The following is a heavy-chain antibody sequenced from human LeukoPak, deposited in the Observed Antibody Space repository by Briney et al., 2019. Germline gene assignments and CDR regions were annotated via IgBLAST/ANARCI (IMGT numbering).Heavy chain of an antibody. CDR1: GFTFSSYA. CDR3: AREAGSYCSSTSCYDAFDI. V-gene: IGHV3-30-3*01. D-gene: IGHD2-2*01. CDR2: ISYDGSNK. Sequence: GRSLTLSCAASGFTFSSYAMHWVSQAPGKGLGWEGVISYDGSNKYYADSVKGRFTISRDKSKNTPYLQMNSLRAEDTAVYYCAREAGSYCSSTSCYDAFDIWGQGTMVTVSS. J-gene: IGHJ3*02.